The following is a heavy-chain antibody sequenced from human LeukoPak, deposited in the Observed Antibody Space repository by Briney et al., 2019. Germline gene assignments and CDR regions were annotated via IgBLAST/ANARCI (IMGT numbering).Heavy chain of an antibody. CDR1: GFTVSDHY. CDR2: SGKKANSNTT. V-gene: IGHV3-72*01. D-gene: IGHD6-13*01. Sequence: GGSLRLSCAASGFTVSDHYMDWVRQSPGKGLEWVGRSGKKANSNTTEYAASGKGRFTIARDDTKNSLYLQMNSLKPEDTAVYYCARESTQGIAAIFAYWYFDLWGRGTLVTVSS. J-gene: IGHJ2*01. CDR3: ARESTQGIAAIFAYWYFDL.